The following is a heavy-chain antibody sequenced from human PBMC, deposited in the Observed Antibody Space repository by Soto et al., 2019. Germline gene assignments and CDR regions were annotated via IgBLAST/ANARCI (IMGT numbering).Heavy chain of an antibody. V-gene: IGHV1-46*01. CDR1: GYTFTSFY. Sequence: QVQLVQSGAEVKNPGASVKVSCKASGYTFTSFYIHWVRQAPEQGLEWMSIINPNGGSTNYAQNLQGRVTLTRDTSTNTVYMELSSLRSEDTAVYYCARGLTSGDYWGQGTLVTVSS. CDR2: INPNGGST. CDR3: ARGLTSGDY. J-gene: IGHJ4*02.